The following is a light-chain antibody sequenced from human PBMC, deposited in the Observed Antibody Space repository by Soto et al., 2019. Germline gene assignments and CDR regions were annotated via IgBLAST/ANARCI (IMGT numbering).Light chain of an antibody. CDR1: QSVDDSH. V-gene: IGKV3-20*01. J-gene: IGKJ5*01. CDR2: GAS. CDR3: QQYRMSPNT. Sequence: ESVLTQSPATLSLSPGERATLSCRASQSVDDSHLAWYQLRPGQAPRLLIYGASTRATGIPDRFSGSGSGTDFSLTIRGLKPEDFAVYYCQQYRMSPNTFGQGTRLEIK.